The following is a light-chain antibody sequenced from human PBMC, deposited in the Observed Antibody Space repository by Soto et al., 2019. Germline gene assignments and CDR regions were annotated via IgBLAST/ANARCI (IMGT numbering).Light chain of an antibody. CDR3: HQYNSYSP. CDR2: KAS. Sequence: DIQMTQSPSTLSASVGDRVTITCRASQSSSSWLAWYQQKPGKAPKLLIYKASSLESGVPSRFSGSGSGTEFPLTISSLQPDDFATYYCHQYNSYSPFGQGTKVEIK. J-gene: IGKJ1*01. V-gene: IGKV1-5*03. CDR1: QSSSSW.